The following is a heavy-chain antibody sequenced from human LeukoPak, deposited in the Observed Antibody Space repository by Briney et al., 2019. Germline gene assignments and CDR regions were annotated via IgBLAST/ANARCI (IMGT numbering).Heavy chain of an antibody. J-gene: IGHJ6*02. CDR2: MNPNSGNT. Sequence: ASVKVSCKASGYTFTSYDINWVRQATGQGLEWMGWMNPNSGNTGYAQKFQGRVTMTRNTSISTAYMELSSLRSEDTAVYYCARGYCSGGSCFYYYYYYGMDVWGQGTTVTVSS. CDR1: GYTFTSYD. CDR3: ARGYCSGGSCFYYYYYYGMDV. V-gene: IGHV1-8*01. D-gene: IGHD2-15*01.